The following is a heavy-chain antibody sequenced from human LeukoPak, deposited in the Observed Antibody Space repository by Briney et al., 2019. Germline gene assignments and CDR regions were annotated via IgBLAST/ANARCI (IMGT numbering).Heavy chain of an antibody. V-gene: IGHV1-58*01. Sequence: SVKVSCKASGFTFTSSAVQWVRQARGQRLEWIGWIVVGSGNTNYAQKFQERVTITRDMSTSTAYMEQSSLRSEDTAVYYCAAGYSGSYYPSFDYWGQGTLVTVSS. J-gene: IGHJ4*02. CDR1: GFTFTSSA. CDR2: IVVGSGNT. CDR3: AAGYSGSYYPSFDY. D-gene: IGHD3-10*01.